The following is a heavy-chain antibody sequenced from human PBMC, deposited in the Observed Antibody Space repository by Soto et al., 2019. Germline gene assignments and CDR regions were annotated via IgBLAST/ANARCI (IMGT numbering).Heavy chain of an antibody. Sequence: QVQLQESGPGLVKPSETLSLTCTVSGGSISTSNFYWAWIRQPPGKGLEWIATIYYNGATQYNPSLKNRVPLSVYTSKHPFPPKLPSVTAADTAVYYCAREGRGSSWYGGTYWGQGTLVTVSS. J-gene: IGHJ4*02. V-gene: IGHV4-39*01. D-gene: IGHD6-13*01. CDR1: GGSISTSNFY. CDR3: AREGRGSSWYGGTY. CDR2: IYYNGAT.